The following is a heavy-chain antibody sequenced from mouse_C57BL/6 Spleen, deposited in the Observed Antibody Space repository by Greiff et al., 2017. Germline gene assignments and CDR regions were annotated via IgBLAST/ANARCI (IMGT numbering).Heavy chain of an antibody. J-gene: IGHJ3*01. D-gene: IGHD2-4*01. CDR3: ARQMVYDYEGFAY. Sequence: DVKLVESGGDLVKPGGSLKLSCAASGFTFSSYGMSWVRQTPDKRLEWVATISSGGSYTYYPDSVKGRFTISRDNAKNTLYLQMSSLKSEDTAMYYCARQMVYDYEGFAYWGQGTLVTVSA. V-gene: IGHV5-6*02. CDR2: ISSGGSYT. CDR1: GFTFSSYG.